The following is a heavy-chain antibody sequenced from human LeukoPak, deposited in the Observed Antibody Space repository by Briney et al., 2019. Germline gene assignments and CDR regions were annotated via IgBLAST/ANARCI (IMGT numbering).Heavy chain of an antibody. J-gene: IGHJ4*02. Sequence: ASVKVSCKASGYTFTAYYMHWVRQAPGQGLEWMGWINCNSGVTKYAQKFQDTVTMTRDTSISTAYMEVTRLTSDDTAVYYCAKTGAGYSSGWSYLYWGQGTLATVSS. V-gene: IGHV1-2*02. CDR2: INCNSGVT. D-gene: IGHD6-19*01. CDR1: GYTFTAYY. CDR3: AKTGAGYSSGWSYLY.